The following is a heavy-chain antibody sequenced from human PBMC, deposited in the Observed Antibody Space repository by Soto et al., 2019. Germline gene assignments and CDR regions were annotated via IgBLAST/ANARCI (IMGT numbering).Heavy chain of an antibody. CDR2: IYYSGST. CDR1: GGSISSGGYY. D-gene: IGHD2-15*01. Sequence: SETLSLTCTVSGGSISSGGYYWSWIRQHPGKGLEWIGYIYYSGSTYYNPSLKSRVTISVDTSKNQFSLKLSSVTAADTAVYYCARDWDVGYCSGGSCYYYGMDVWGQGTTVTVSS. J-gene: IGHJ6*02. CDR3: ARDWDVGYCSGGSCYYYGMDV. V-gene: IGHV4-31*03.